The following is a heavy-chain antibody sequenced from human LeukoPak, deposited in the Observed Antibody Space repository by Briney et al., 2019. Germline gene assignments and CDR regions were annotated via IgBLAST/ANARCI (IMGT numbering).Heavy chain of an antibody. V-gene: IGHV4-39*01. CDR3: ARHYRRKDIVVVVAAEYFDY. D-gene: IGHD2-15*01. CDR2: IYYRGST. Sequence: SETLSLTCTVSGGSISSSSYYWGWIRPPPGKGLEWIRSIYYRGSTYYNPSLKSRVTISVDTSKNQFSLKLSSVTAADTAVYYCARHYRRKDIVVVVAAEYFDYWGQGTLVTVSS. CDR1: GGSISSSSYY. J-gene: IGHJ4*02.